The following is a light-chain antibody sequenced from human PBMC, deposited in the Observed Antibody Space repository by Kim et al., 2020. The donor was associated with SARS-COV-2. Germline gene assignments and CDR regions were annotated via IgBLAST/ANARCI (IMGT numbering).Light chain of an antibody. CDR1: SSRNYF. V-gene: IGLV3-19*01. CDR3: SSRESCNYHWV. Sequence: SSELTQDPAVSVALGQTVRITCQGDSSRNYFASWYQQQPGQAPVLVVYGENNRPSGIPDRFSGSTSGNTGSLTITGAQAEDEADYYCSSRESCNYHWVFGGGTQLTVL. J-gene: IGLJ3*02. CDR2: GEN.